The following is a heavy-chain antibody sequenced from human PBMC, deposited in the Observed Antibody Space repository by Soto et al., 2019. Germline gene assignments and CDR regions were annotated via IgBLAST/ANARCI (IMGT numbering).Heavy chain of an antibody. CDR2: ISWNSGSI. D-gene: IGHD6-13*01. CDR1: GFTFDDYA. Sequence: GGSLRLSCAASGFTFDDYAMHWVRQAPGKGLEWVSGISWNSGSIGYADSVKGRFTISRDNAKSSLYLQMNSLRAEDTALYYCAKDFRGTAAGLDYWGQGTLVTVSS. CDR3: AKDFRGTAAGLDY. V-gene: IGHV3-9*01. J-gene: IGHJ4*02.